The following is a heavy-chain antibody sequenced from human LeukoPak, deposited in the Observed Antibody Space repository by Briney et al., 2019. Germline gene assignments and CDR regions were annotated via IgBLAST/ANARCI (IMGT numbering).Heavy chain of an antibody. CDR1: GFTFSDHY. Sequence: GGSLRLSCAASGFTFSDHYMTWIRQAPGKGLEWISYLSGSGDTIYYGDSVKGRFTISRGNAKNSLYLQMNSLRVEDTAMYYCVSARPDYWGQGTLVTVSS. CDR2: LSGSGDTI. CDR3: VSARPDY. D-gene: IGHD6-6*01. J-gene: IGHJ4*02. V-gene: IGHV3-11*01.